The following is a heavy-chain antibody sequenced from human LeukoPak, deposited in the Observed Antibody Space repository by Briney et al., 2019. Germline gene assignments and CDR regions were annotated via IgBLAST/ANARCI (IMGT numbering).Heavy chain of an antibody. CDR3: ARDRPFFGVVTKNFDY. CDR2: IYTSGST. CDR1: GGSISSYY. J-gene: IGHJ4*02. Sequence: PSETLSLTCTVSGGSISSYYWSWIRQPAGKGLEWIGRIYTSGSTNYNPSLKSRVTMSVDTSKNQFSLKLSSVTAADTAVYYCARDRPFFGVVTKNFDYWGQGTLVTVSS. V-gene: IGHV4-4*07. D-gene: IGHD3-3*01.